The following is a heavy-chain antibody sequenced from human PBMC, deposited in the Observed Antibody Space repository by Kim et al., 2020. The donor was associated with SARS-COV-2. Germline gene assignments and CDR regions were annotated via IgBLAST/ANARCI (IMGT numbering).Heavy chain of an antibody. V-gene: IGHV3-49*02. CDR3: TRVPGSAYYDAFDI. D-gene: IGHD1-26*01. Sequence: ASWKGRFTVSRKDSKSIAYLQMNGLKTEDTAVYYCTRVPGSAYYDAFDIWGQGTMVTVSS. J-gene: IGHJ3*02.